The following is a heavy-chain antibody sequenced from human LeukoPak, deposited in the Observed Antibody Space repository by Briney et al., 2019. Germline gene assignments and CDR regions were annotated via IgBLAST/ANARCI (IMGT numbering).Heavy chain of an antibody. V-gene: IGHV4-59*12. CDR3: ARDMIVATLAWAPDWFDP. J-gene: IGHJ5*02. CDR1: GGSISSYY. Sequence: PSETLSLTCTVSGGSISSYYWSCIRQPPGKGLEWIGYIYYSGSTNYNPSLKSRVTISVDTSKNQFSLKLSSVTAADTAVYYCARDMIVATLAWAPDWFDPWGQGTLVTVSS. CDR2: IYYSGST. D-gene: IGHD5-12*01.